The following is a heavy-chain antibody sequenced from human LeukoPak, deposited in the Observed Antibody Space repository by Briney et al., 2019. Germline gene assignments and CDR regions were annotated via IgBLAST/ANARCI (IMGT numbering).Heavy chain of an antibody. V-gene: IGHV3-21*01. CDR2: ISSSSSYI. CDR3: ARDRSGGNWFDP. Sequence: GGSLRLSSAPSRFTFRSYSMNWVRQAPRKGLEWVSSISSSSSYIYYADSVKGRFTISRDNAKNSLYLQMNSLRAEDTAVYYCARDRSGGNWFDPWGQGTLVTVSS. CDR1: RFTFRSYS. D-gene: IGHD3-16*01. J-gene: IGHJ5*02.